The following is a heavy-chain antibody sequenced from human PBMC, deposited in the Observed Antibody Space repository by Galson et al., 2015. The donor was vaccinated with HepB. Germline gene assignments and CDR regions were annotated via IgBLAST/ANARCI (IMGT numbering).Heavy chain of an antibody. Sequence: SLRLSCAASGFTFSSYAMSWVRQAPGKGLEWVSAISGSGGSTYYADSVKGRFTISRDNSKNTLYLQMNSLRAEDTAVYYCAKDWAWTYYYDSSGYYDYWGQGTLVTVSS. J-gene: IGHJ4*02. CDR2: ISGSGGST. D-gene: IGHD3-22*01. V-gene: IGHV3-23*01. CDR3: AKDWAWTYYYDSSGYYDY. CDR1: GFTFSSYA.